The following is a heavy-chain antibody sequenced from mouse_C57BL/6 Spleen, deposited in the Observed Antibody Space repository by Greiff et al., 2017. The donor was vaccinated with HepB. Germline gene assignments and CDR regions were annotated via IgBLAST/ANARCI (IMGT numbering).Heavy chain of an antibody. CDR1: GFTFSDYY. Sequence: EVKLVESGGGLVQPGGSLKLSCAASGFTFSDYYMYWVRQTPEKRLEWVAYISNGGGSTYYPDTVKGRFTISRDNAKNTLYLQMSRLKSEDTAMYYCARQGLLHAMDYWGQGTSVTFSS. J-gene: IGHJ4*01. V-gene: IGHV5-12*01. CDR2: ISNGGGST. CDR3: ARQGLLHAMDY. D-gene: IGHD2-3*01.